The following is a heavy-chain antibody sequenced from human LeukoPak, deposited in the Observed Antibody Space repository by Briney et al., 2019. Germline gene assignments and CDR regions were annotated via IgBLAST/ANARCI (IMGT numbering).Heavy chain of an antibody. D-gene: IGHD5-18*01. J-gene: IGHJ6*03. CDR3: ARQLGGYSYGYYYYYIDV. CDR1: GGSISSSSYY. V-gene: IGHV4-39*01. CDR2: IYYSGST. Sequence: SETLSLTCTVSGGSISSSSYYWGWIRQPPGKGLEWIGSIYYSGSTYYNPSLKSRVTISVDTSKNQFSLKLSSVTAADTAVYYCARQLGGYSYGYYYYYIDVWGKGTTVTVSS.